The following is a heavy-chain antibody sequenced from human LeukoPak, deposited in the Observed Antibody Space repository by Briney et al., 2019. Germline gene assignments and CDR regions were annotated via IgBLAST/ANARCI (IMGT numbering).Heavy chain of an antibody. CDR2: IYYSGST. J-gene: IGHJ4*02. CDR1: GASISNY. Sequence: SETLSLTCSVSGASISNYWTWIRQPPGKGLEWIGYIYYSGSTNYNPSLKSRVTISVDTYKNQFSLKLSSVTAADTAVYYCARHGPGLRGVVDCWGQGTLVTASS. D-gene: IGHD5-12*01. CDR3: ARHGPGLRGVVDC. V-gene: IGHV4-59*08.